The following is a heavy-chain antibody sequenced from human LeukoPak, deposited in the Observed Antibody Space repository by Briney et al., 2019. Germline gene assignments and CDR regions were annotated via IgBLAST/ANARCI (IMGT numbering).Heavy chain of an antibody. CDR2: IKQDGSEK. V-gene: IGHV3-7*03. CDR3: ARGYNILTVWLDF. J-gene: IGHJ4*02. CDR1: GFTFNNYW. Sequence: LAGGSLRLSCAASGFTFNNYWMSWVRQAPGKGLEWVANIKQDGSEKYYVDSVKGRFTISRDNAKNSLYLQMNSLRAGDTAVYYCARGYNILTVWLDFWGQGTLVTVSS. D-gene: IGHD3-9*01.